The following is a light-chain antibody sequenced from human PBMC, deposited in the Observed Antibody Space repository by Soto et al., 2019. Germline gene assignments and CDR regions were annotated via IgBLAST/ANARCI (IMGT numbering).Light chain of an antibody. CDR3: QQYDGYR. J-gene: IGKJ1*01. Sequence: DIQMTQSPSTLSASVGDRVTITCRASQSISSWLAWYQQKPGKAPKLLIYDASSLESGVPSGFSGSGSGTEFTLTISSLQPDDFATYYCQQYDGYRFAQGTKVDIK. CDR2: DAS. V-gene: IGKV1-5*01. CDR1: QSISSW.